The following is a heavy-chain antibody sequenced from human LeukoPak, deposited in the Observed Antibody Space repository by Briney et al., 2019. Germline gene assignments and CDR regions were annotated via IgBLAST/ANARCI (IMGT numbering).Heavy chain of an antibody. CDR3: ARGEDSSSWYSKSSWFDP. CDR2: IYYSGST. J-gene: IGHJ5*02. Sequence: SETLSLTCTVSGGSISSYYWSWIRQPPGKGLEWIGYIYYSGSTNYNPSLKSRVTISVDTSKNQFSLKLSSVTAADTAVYYCARGEDSSSWYSKSSWFDPWGQGTLVTVSS. V-gene: IGHV4-59*12. D-gene: IGHD6-13*01. CDR1: GGSISSYY.